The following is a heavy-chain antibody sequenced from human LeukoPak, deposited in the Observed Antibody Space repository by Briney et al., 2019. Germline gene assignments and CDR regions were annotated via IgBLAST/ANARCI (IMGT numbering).Heavy chain of an antibody. V-gene: IGHV1-3*01. CDR3: ARDARPFIGGYFDY. D-gene: IGHD2-15*01. Sequence: ASVKVSCKASGYTFTSYAMRWVRQAPGQRLEWMGWINAGNGNTKYSQKFQGRVTITRDTSASTAYMELSSLRSEDTAVYYCARDARPFIGGYFDYWGQGTLVTVSS. CDR1: GYTFTSYA. CDR2: INAGNGNT. J-gene: IGHJ4*02.